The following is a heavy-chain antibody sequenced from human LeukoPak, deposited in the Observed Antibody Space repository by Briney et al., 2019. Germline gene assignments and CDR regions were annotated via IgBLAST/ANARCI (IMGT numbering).Heavy chain of an antibody. Sequence: GGSLRLSCAASGFTFSDYYMSWIRRAPGKGLEWVSYISSSGSTIYYADSVKGRFTISRDNAKNSLYLQMNSLRAEDTAVYYCARDQLGYDILTGYPFDYWGQGTLVTVSS. D-gene: IGHD3-9*01. CDR3: ARDQLGYDILTGYPFDY. CDR1: GFTFSDYY. J-gene: IGHJ4*02. CDR2: ISSSGSTI. V-gene: IGHV3-11*01.